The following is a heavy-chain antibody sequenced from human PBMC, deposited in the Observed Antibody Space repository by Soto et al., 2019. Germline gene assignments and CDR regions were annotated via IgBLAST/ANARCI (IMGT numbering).Heavy chain of an antibody. D-gene: IGHD6-13*01. CDR3: ARTTPPPGYSRSWYQVENY. V-gene: IGHV3-7*04. J-gene: IGHJ4*02. CDR2: IKQDGSEE. Sequence: GGSLRLSCAASGFTFSNYWMSWVRQAPGKGLEWVANIKQDGSEEYYVDSVKGRFTISRDNAKNSLSLQMNSLRPEDTAVYYCARTTPPPGYSRSWYQVENYWGQGTLVTVSS. CDR1: GFTFSNYW.